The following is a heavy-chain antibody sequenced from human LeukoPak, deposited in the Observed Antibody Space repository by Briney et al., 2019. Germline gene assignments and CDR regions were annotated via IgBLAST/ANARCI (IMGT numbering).Heavy chain of an antibody. CDR2: IYTSGST. CDR3: ARDPATWWFDP. J-gene: IGHJ5*02. Sequence: PSQTLSLTCTVSGGSISSGSYYWSWIRQPAGKGLEWIGRIYTSGSTNYNPSLKSRVTISVDTSKNQFSLKLRSVTAADTAVYYCARDPATWWFDPWGQGTLVTVSS. V-gene: IGHV4-61*02. CDR1: GGSISSGSYY. D-gene: IGHD2-15*01.